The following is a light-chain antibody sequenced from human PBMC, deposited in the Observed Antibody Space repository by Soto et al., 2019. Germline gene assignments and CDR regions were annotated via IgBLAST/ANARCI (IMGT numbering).Light chain of an antibody. J-gene: IGKJ4*01. V-gene: IGKV1-5*03. CDR3: QQYNSYSPLT. CDR2: KAS. Sequence: DIQMTQSPFTLSASVGDRVTITCRASQSISSWLAWYQQKPGKAPKLLIYKASGLESGVPSRFSGSGSGTDFTLTISSLQPDDFATYYCQQYNSYSPLTFGGGTKVDIK. CDR1: QSISSW.